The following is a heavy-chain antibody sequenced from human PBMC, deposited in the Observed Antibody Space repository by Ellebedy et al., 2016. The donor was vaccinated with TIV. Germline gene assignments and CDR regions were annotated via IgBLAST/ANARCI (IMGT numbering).Heavy chain of an antibody. V-gene: IGHV3-23*01. J-gene: IGHJ5*02. Sequence: PGGSLRLSCAASGFTFSSYAMSWVRQAPGKGLDWVSAISGSGGSTYYADSVKGRFTISRDTSKNKLYLQMNSMRAEDTAVYYLAKPAGGIGWFDPWGQGTLVTVSS. D-gene: IGHD3-16*01. CDR2: ISGSGGST. CDR1: GFTFSSYA. CDR3: AKPAGGIGWFDP.